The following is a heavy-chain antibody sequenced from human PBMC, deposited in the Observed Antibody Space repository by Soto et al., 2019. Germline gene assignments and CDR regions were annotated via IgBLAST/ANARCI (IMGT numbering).Heavy chain of an antibody. Sequence: QVQLVESGGGVVQAGRSLRLSCAASGFTFSSYGMHWVRQAPCKGLEWVAGIWYDGSKKYYADSVKGRFTISRYNSKNTLYLVMNSLRAEDRAVYYCARVSLGRWLQNWYFDLWGRGTLVTVSS. CDR1: GFTFSSYG. CDR3: ARVSLGRWLQNWYFDL. V-gene: IGHV3-33*01. J-gene: IGHJ2*01. CDR2: IWYDGSKK. D-gene: IGHD5-12*01.